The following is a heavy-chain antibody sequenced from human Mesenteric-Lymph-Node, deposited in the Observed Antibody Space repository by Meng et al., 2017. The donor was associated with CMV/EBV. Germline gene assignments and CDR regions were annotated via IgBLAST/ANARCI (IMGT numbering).Heavy chain of an antibody. Sequence: GESLKISCAASGFSFNNFAINWVRQAPGMGLEWVSTISGSGGATFYADSVRGRFTISRDNGKNSVYLQMNSLRAEDTAVYYCARDTYDFWSGYYVSWAGRGDYYYGMDVWGQGTTVTVSS. CDR1: GFSFNNFA. CDR2: ISGSGGAT. D-gene: IGHD3-3*01. CDR3: ARDTYDFWSGYYVSWAGRGDYYYGMDV. J-gene: IGHJ6*02. V-gene: IGHV3-23*01.